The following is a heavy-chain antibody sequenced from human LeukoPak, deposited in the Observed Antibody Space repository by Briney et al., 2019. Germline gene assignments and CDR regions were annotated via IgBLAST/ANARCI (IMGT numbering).Heavy chain of an antibody. V-gene: IGHV1-2*02. CDR2: INPNSGGT. D-gene: IGHD3-3*01. CDR1: GYTFTGYY. J-gene: IGHJ5*02. CDR3: ARESQTYITIFGVVTHNWFDP. Sequence: EASVKVSCKASGYTFTGYYMHWVRQAPGQGLEWMGWINPNSGGTNYAQKFQGRVTMTRDTSISTAYMELSRLRSDDTAVYYCARESQTYITIFGVVTHNWFDPWGQGTLVTVSS.